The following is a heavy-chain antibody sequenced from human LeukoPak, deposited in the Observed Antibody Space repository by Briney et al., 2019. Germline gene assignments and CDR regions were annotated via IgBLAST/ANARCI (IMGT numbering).Heavy chain of an antibody. V-gene: IGHV1-69*13. CDR1: GGTFNSYA. CDR2: IIPIFGTA. Sequence: SVKVSCKASGGTFNSYAISWVRQAPGQGLEWMGGIIPIFGTANYAQKFQGRVTITADESTSTAYMELSSLRSEDTAVYYCARGARVGAHREFDYWGQGTLVTVSS. J-gene: IGHJ4*02. CDR3: ARGARVGAHREFDY. D-gene: IGHD1-26*01.